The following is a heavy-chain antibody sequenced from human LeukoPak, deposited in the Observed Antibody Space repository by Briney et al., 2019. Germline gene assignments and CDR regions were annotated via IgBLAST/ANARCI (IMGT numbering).Heavy chain of an antibody. J-gene: IGHJ4*02. Sequence: SQTLSLTCAISGDSVSSNSVTWNWIRQSPSRGLEWLGRTYYRSKWYNDYAVSVKSRITINPDTSKNQFSLQLNSVTPGDTAVYYCARGDGYNPDYYFDYWGQGTLVTVSS. D-gene: IGHD5-24*01. V-gene: IGHV6-1*01. CDR1: GDSVSSNSVT. CDR2: TYYRSKWYN. CDR3: ARGDGYNPDYYFDY.